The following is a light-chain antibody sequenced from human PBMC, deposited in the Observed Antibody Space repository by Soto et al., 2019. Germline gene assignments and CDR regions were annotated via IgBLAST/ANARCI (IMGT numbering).Light chain of an antibody. J-gene: IGKJ1*01. CDR3: LQDINYPWT. V-gene: IGKV1-6*01. Sequence: HMIQSPSSLSASVGDRLTITCRASQSSSTYLNWYQQKPGKAPKLLIYGASRLQSGVPPRFSGSGSGTDFTLAISSLQPEDSATYYCLQDINYPWTFGQGTKVDIK. CDR2: GAS. CDR1: QSSSTY.